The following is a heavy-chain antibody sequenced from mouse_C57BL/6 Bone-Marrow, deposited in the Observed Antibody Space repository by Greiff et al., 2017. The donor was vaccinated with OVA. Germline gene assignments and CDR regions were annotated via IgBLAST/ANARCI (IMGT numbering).Heavy chain of an antibody. CDR1: GYTFTSYW. CDR2: IDPSDSYT. J-gene: IGHJ3*01. D-gene: IGHD2-5*01. V-gene: IGHV1-69*01. Sequence: QVQLQQPGAELVMPGASVKLSCKASGYTFTSYWMHWVKQRPGQGLEWIGEIDPSDSYTNYNHKVKGKSTLAVDKSSSTAYMQLSSLTSEDSAVYYCARENCSNRFADWGQGTLVTVAA. CDR3: ARENCSNRFAD.